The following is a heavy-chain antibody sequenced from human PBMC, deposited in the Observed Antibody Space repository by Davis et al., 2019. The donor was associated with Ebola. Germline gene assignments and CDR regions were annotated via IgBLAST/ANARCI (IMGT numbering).Heavy chain of an antibody. CDR1: GFTFSTYW. CDR2: IKQDGSEK. V-gene: IGHV3-7*01. Sequence: GESLKISCAASGFTFSTYWMSCVRQAPGKGLEWVANIKQDGSEKYNVDSVKGRFTVSRDNAKNSLYLQMNSLRAEDTAVYYCERFIKPPGTAGGHYHGMDVWGKGTTVTVSS. D-gene: IGHD1-7*01. J-gene: IGHJ6*04. CDR3: ERFIKPPGTAGGHYHGMDV.